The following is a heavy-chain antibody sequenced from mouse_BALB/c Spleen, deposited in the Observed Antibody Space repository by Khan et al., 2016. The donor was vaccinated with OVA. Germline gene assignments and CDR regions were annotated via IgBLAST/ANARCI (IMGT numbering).Heavy chain of an antibody. J-gene: IGHJ2*01. V-gene: IGHV1S137*01. CDR1: GYTFTDYA. Sequence: VELVESGPELVRPGVSVKISCKGSGYTFTDYAMHWVKQSHAKSLEWIGLISTYSGNTNYKQKFKGKATMTVDKSSSTAYMELARLTSEDSAIYAGTRPAYDGYYDYWGQGTTLTVSS. D-gene: IGHD2-3*01. CDR3: TRPAYDGYYDY. CDR2: ISTYSGNT.